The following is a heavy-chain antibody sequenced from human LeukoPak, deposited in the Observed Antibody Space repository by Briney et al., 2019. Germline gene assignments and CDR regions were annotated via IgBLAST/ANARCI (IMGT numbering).Heavy chain of an antibody. CDR1: GFTFSNFW. D-gene: IGHD4-11*01. V-gene: IGHV3-23*01. CDR2: ISGSGGST. J-gene: IGHJ4*02. CDR3: AKGFTVTTAYYFDY. Sequence: GGSLRLSCAISGFTFSNFWMSWVRQAPGKGLEWVSAISGSGGSTYYADSVKGRFTISRDNSKNTLYLQMNSLRAEDTAVYYCAKGFTVTTAYYFDYWGQGTLVTVSS.